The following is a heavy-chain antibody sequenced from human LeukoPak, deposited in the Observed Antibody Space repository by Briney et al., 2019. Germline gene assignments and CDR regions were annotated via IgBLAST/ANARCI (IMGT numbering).Heavy chain of an antibody. CDR1: GFTFSSHW. CDR3: ARHSDRRDDF. V-gene: IGHV3-7*05. Sequence: GGSLRLSCAASGFTFSSHWMPWVRQAPGKGLQWVASVKPDGGAKYYVDSVKGRFIISRDNAKNSLFLQMSSLQAEDMAVYYCARHSDRRDDFWGQGSLVTVSS. CDR2: VKPDGGAK. J-gene: IGHJ4*02.